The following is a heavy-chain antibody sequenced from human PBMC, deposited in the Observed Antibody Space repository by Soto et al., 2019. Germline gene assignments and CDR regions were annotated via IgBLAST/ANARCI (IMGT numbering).Heavy chain of an antibody. J-gene: IGHJ5*02. Sequence: GASVKVSCKASGYTFTSHGISWVRQAPGQGLEWMGWINGFSSNTHYAENLQGRVTMTTDTVTSTAYMELRSLRSDDTAMYYCARASIRGVTSSPWGQGTLVTVSS. CDR2: INGFSSNT. CDR1: GYTFTSHG. D-gene: IGHD3-10*01. V-gene: IGHV1-18*04. CDR3: ARASIRGVTSSP.